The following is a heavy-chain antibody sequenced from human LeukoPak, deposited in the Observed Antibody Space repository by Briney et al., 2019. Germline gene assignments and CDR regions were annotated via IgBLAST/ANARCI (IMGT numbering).Heavy chain of an antibody. CDR3: ARGTAAAATPQYY. CDR2: ISSSGSTI. Sequence: GGSLRLSCAAYGFTFSDYYMSWIRQAPGKGLEWVSYISSSGSTIYYADSVKGRFTISRDNAKNSLYLQMNSLRAEDTAVYYCARGTAAAATPQYYWGQGTLITVSS. V-gene: IGHV3-11*01. D-gene: IGHD6-13*01. CDR1: GFTFSDYY. J-gene: IGHJ4*02.